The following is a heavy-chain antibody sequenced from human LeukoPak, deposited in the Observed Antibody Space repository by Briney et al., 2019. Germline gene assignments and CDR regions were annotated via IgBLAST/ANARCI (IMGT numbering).Heavy chain of an antibody. V-gene: IGHV3-73*01. CDR1: GFTFRGSA. CDR3: AKIDAY. Sequence: VGALRLSCAASGFTFRGSAMHWVRQASGKGLEWVGRIRSKANSYPTAYAASVKGSFTISRDDSKNMAYLQMNSLKTEDTAVYYCAKIDAYWGQGTLVTVSS. CDR2: IRSKANSYPT. J-gene: IGHJ4*02.